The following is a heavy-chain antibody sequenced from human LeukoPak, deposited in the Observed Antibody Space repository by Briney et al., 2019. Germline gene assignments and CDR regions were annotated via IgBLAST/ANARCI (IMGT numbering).Heavy chain of an antibody. CDR1: GFTFRTYW. Sequence: GGSLRLSCAASGFTFRTYWMHWVRHAPGKGLVSVSRVNGDGSSTNYADSVKGRFTISRDNAKNTLYVQMNSLRDEDTALYYCAKDQRWESPHYLDSWGQGTLVTVSS. CDR2: VNGDGSST. CDR3: AKDQRWESPHYLDS. J-gene: IGHJ4*02. D-gene: IGHD1-26*01. V-gene: IGHV3-74*01.